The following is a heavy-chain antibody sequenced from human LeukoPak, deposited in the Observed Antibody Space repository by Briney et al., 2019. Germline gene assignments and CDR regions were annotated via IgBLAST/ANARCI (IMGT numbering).Heavy chain of an antibody. CDR3: ATQILLCHYY. V-gene: IGHV4-39*01. J-gene: IGHJ4*02. CDR1: GGFLSSSCYY. D-gene: IGHD2/OR15-2a*01. Sequence: SETLSLICTVSGGFLSSSCYYWGWIREPPGRGVEWIGTIFYSGSTYYNPSVKSRVTISIDQSKNQFSLNLSSVTASDSAVYYCATQILLCHYYWGQGTLVTVSS. CDR2: IFYSGST.